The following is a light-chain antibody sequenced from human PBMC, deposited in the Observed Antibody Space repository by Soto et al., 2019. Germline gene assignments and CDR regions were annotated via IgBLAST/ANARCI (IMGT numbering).Light chain of an antibody. CDR2: AAS. CDR3: QQCYSSPPWT. Sequence: AIRMAQAQASFSASTGDRVTITCRLSQGISSYLAWYQQKPGQAPKLLIYAASNLQSGVPSRFSGSGSGTDFTLTISSLQPEDFATYYCQQCYSSPPWTFGQGTKVDIK. V-gene: IGKV1-8*01. CDR1: QGISSY. J-gene: IGKJ1*01.